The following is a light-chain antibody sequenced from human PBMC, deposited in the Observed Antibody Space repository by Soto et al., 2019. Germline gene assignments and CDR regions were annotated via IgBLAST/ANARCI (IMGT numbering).Light chain of an antibody. CDR1: SSDVGGHNY. V-gene: IGLV2-14*01. J-gene: IGLJ2*01. Sequence: QSALTQPASVSGSPGQSITISCTGTSSDVGGHNYVSWYQKHPGKAPKLMIYEVSNRASGVSNRFSGSKSGNTASLTISGLQAEDEADYYCTSYISSSTSVVFGGGTKLTVL. CDR3: TSYISSSTSVV. CDR2: EVS.